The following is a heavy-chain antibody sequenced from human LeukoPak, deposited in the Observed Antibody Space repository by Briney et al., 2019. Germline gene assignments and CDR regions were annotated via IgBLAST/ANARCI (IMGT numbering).Heavy chain of an antibody. CDR2: ISPTGEGT. D-gene: IGHD4-17*01. CDR3: ARDAGGAWPFDY. CDR1: GFALSNTG. J-gene: IGHJ4*02. V-gene: IGHV3-23*01. Sequence: AGGSLRLSCAASGFALSNTGMTWVRQAPGRGLEWVSTISPTGEGTHYADSVKGRFTISRDNSKNTLSLEMNSLRADDTATYYCARDAGGAWPFDYWGQGTRVIVSS.